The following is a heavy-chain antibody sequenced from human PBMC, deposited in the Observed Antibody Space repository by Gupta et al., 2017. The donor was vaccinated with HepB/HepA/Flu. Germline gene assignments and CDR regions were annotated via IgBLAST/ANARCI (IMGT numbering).Heavy chain of an antibody. J-gene: IGHJ4*02. CDR2: IRHDGSEK. D-gene: IGHD3-10*01. CDR3: ASGKYYYGSGTHDY. Sequence: QVQLVESGGGVVQPGRSLRLSCAASGFTFSPYAMYWFRQAPGKGLEWVTSIRHDGSEKFYAEFVKGRFTISRDNSKNTLYLQMNSLTAEDTAVYYCASGKYYYGSGTHDYWGQGTLVIVSS. V-gene: IGHV3-33*03. CDR1: GFTFSPYA.